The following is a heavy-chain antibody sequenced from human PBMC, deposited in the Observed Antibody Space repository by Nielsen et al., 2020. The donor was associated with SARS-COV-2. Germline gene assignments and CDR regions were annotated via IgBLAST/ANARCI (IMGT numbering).Heavy chain of an antibody. CDR2: IYYSGST. Sequence: SETLSLTCTVSGGSISSYYWGWIRQPPGKGLEWIGYIYYSGSTNYNPSLKSRVTISVDTSKNQFSLKLSSVTAADTAVYYCARHAASPPGDMDVWGQGTTVTVSS. D-gene: IGHD3-16*01. J-gene: IGHJ6*02. V-gene: IGHV4-59*08. CDR3: ARHAASPPGDMDV. CDR1: GGSISSYY.